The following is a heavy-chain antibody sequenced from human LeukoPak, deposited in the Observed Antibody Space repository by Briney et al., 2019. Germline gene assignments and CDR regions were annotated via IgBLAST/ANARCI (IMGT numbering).Heavy chain of an antibody. J-gene: IGHJ4*02. CDR2: IYSGGST. V-gene: IGHV3-66*02. D-gene: IGHD4-23*01. Sequence: AGGSLRLSCAASGFTVSSNYMSWVRQAPGKGLEWVSVIYSGGSTYYADSVKGRFTISRDNSKNTLYLQMNSLRAEDTAVYYCARGVMTTVVTNDYWGQGTLVTVSS. CDR3: ARGVMTTVVTNDY. CDR1: GFTVSSNY.